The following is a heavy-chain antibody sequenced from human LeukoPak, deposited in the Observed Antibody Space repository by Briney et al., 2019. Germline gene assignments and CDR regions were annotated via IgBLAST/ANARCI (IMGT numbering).Heavy chain of an antibody. CDR3: AGGGSRSYTSSTLDY. J-gene: IGHJ4*02. Sequence: KASETLSLTCSVSGGSINVYYWNWIRQSPGKGLEWIGSISYSGSTNYNPSLKSRVTISMDTSKNRFSLKVSSVIAADTAMYYCAGGGSRSYTSSTLDYWGQGTLVTVSS. D-gene: IGHD6-6*01. CDR1: GGSINVYY. CDR2: ISYSGST. V-gene: IGHV4-59*01.